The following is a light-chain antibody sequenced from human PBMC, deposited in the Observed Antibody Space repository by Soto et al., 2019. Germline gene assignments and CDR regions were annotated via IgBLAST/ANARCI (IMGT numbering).Light chain of an antibody. V-gene: IGKV3-15*01. CDR3: QQYNYWPRT. Sequence: EIVMTQSPGTLSVSPGERATLSCRASQSVNSNFAWYQHRPGQAHRLFIYAASTRATGIPGRFSGRGSGTEFSLTIRSLQSEDFAVYYCQQYNYWPRTFGQGTKVDNK. CDR1: QSVNSN. J-gene: IGKJ1*01. CDR2: AAS.